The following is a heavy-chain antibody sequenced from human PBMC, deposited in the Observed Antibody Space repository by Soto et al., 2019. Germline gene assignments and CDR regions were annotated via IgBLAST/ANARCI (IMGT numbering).Heavy chain of an antibody. D-gene: IGHD2-2*01. Sequence: QVQLVESGGGLVKPGGSLRLSCAASGFTFSDYYMSWIRQAPGKGLDWISYISYSGSVISYANSVKGRFTISRDHAKNSLYLQMNGLRADDTAVYYCARTRPYLPTDWGQGTMVTVSS. CDR3: ARTRPYLPTD. J-gene: IGHJ3*01. CDR2: ISYSGSVI. CDR1: GFTFSDYY. V-gene: IGHV3-11*01.